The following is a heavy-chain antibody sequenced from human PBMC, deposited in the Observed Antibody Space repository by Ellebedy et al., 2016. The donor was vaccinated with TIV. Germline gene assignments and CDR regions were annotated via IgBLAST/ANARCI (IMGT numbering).Heavy chain of an antibody. CDR3: ARSSSEVRAHYGMDV. V-gene: IGHV3-66*01. Sequence: PGGSLRLSCAASGFTVSSNHMSWVRQAPGKGLEWVAVIYSGGSTYYADSVKGRFTISRDNSKNTLYLQMNSLRAEDTAVYYCARSSSEVRAHYGMDVWGQGTTVTVSS. J-gene: IGHJ6*02. D-gene: IGHD3-10*01. CDR1: GFTVSSNH. CDR2: IYSGGST.